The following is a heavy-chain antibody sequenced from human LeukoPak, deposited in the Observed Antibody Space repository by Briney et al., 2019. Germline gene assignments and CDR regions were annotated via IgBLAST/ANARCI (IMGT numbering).Heavy chain of an antibody. CDR1: GFTFSSYS. Sequence: GGSLRLSCAASGFTFSSYSMNWVRQAPGKGLEWVSSISSSSSYIYYADSVKGRFTISRDNAKNSLYLQMNSLRAEDTAVYYCAKSAGRGRYIVVVTAIDYFDYWGQGTLVTVSS. CDR3: AKSAGRGRYIVVVTAIDYFDY. V-gene: IGHV3-21*04. D-gene: IGHD2-21*02. J-gene: IGHJ4*02. CDR2: ISSSSSYI.